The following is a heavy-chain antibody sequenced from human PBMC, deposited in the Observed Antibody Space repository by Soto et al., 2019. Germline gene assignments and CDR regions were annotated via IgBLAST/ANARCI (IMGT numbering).Heavy chain of an antibody. CDR2: IVPKFGTT. CDR3: VRGGSDNSGWYIWFDP. V-gene: IGHV1-69*01. D-gene: IGHD6-19*01. J-gene: IGHJ5*02. Sequence: QVQLVQSGAEVKKPGSSVKVSCKTSGGTFSTHVIGWVRQAPGQGLEWMGGIVPKFGTTNYAHKFKGRVKITADESTSTAYMEVSSLTSEDTAVYYCVRGGSDNSGWYIWFDPWGQGIGVTVSS. CDR1: GGTFSTHV.